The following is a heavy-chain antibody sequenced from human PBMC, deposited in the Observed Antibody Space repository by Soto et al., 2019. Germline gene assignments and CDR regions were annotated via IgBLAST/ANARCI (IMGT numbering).Heavy chain of an antibody. CDR1: GYTFTSYY. CDR2: ISGYNGNT. J-gene: IGHJ4*02. CDR3: AREGPPRLH. Sequence: QVQLVQSGAEVKKPGASVKVSCKASGYTFTSYYISWVRQAPGQGLERMGWISGYNGNTNYAQKGQGRVTMATDTPTSTAYMELRSLRSADTAVYYSAREGPPRLHWGQGTLVTVSS. V-gene: IGHV1-18*01.